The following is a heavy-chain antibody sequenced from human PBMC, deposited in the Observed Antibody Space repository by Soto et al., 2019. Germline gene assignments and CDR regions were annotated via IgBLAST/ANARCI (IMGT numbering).Heavy chain of an antibody. J-gene: IGHJ5*02. CDR3: ARSSSSVVWFDP. Sequence: KGLEWIGYIYYSGSTNYNPSLKSRVTISVDTSKNQFSLKLSSVTAADTAVYYCARSSSSVVWFDPRGQGTLVTLSS. D-gene: IGHD6-13*01. V-gene: IGHV4-59*01. CDR2: IYYSGST.